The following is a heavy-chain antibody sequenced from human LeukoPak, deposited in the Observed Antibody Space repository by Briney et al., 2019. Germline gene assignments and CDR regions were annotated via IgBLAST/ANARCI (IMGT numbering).Heavy chain of an antibody. CDR2: INPSGDST. CDR3: ARDKTGGYFDY. D-gene: IGHD2-8*02. Sequence: GASVKVSCKGSGYAFIIYNLHWVREAPGQELEWMGLINPSGDSTNYAQKFQGRVTMTRDTSTSTVYMELSSLRSEDTAVYYCARDKTGGYFDYWGQGTLVTVSS. V-gene: IGHV1-46*01. J-gene: IGHJ4*02. CDR1: GYAFIIYN.